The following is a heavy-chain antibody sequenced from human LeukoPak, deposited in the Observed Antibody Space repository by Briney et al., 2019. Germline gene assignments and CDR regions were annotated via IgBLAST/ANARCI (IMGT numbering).Heavy chain of an antibody. J-gene: IGHJ3*02. V-gene: IGHV4-59*01. CDR3: ARARYLGAFDI. D-gene: IGHD3-16*02. Sequence: SETLSLTCTVSGGSISSYYWSWIRQPPGKGLEWIGYIYYSGSTNYNPSLKSRVTISVDTSKNQFSLKLSSVPAADTAVYYCARARYLGAFDIWGQGTMVTVSS. CDR2: IYYSGST. CDR1: GGSISSYY.